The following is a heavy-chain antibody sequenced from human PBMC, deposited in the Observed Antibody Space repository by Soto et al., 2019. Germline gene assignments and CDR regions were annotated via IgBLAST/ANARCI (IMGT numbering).Heavy chain of an antibody. CDR2: ISTTGLT. CDR1: GGSLGDVY. CDR3: ARHGGDVVMVRD. D-gene: IGHD2-15*01. V-gene: IGHV4-59*08. J-gene: IGHJ4*02. Sequence: QVKLQESGRGLVKPSETLSLSCTVSGGSLGDVYWTWIRQPPGKEMEWIGYISTTGLTNYSPSLKSRVTMSKDTSKNQFSLNLSSVTAADTAIYFCARHGGDVVMVRDWGQGIQVTVSS.